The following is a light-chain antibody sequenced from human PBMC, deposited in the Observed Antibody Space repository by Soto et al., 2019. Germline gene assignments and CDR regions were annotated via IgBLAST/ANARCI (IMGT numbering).Light chain of an antibody. CDR3: QQYYNTPYT. CDR1: QSVLYSSNNKNY. Sequence: DIVMTQSPDSLAVSLGERATINCKSSQSVLYSSNNKNYLAWYQQKPGQPPKLLIYWASTRESGVPDRFSGGGSGTDFTLTISSLQAEDGAVYYCQQYYNTPYTFGQGTQREIK. CDR2: WAS. V-gene: IGKV4-1*01. J-gene: IGKJ2*01.